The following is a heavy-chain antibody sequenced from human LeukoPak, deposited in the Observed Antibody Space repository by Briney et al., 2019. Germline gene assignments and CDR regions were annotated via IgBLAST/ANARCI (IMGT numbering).Heavy chain of an antibody. V-gene: IGHV4-39*01. CDR3: ARQRGIAARTFDY. J-gene: IGHJ4*02. CDR1: GGSISSSSYY. Sequence: PSETLSLTCTVSGGSISSSSYYWGWIRPPPGKGLEWIGSIYYSGSTYYNPSRKSRVTISVDTTKNQFSLKLSSVTAADTAVYYCARQRGIAARTFDYWGQGTLVTVSS. D-gene: IGHD6-6*01. CDR2: IYYSGST.